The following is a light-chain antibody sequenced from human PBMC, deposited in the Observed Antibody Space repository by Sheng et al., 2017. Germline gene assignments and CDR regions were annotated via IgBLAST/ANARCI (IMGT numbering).Light chain of an antibody. CDR2: AAS. CDR1: QRISSY. J-gene: IGKJ2*03. Sequence: DIQMTQSPSSLSASVGDRVTITCRASQRISSYLNWYQQTPGKAPKLLIYAASSLQRGVPSRFSGSGSGTDYALTISSLQPEDSATYYCLQTYNTPYSFGQGTKLEIK. CDR3: LQTYNTPYS. V-gene: IGKV1-39*01.